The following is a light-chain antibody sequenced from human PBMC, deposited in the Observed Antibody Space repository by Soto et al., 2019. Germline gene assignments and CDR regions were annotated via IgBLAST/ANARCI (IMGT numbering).Light chain of an antibody. CDR1: QSVSSSY. V-gene: IGKV3D-20*02. J-gene: IGKJ4*01. Sequence: EIVLTQSPGTLALSAGERASLCCRASQSVSSSYLAWYQPKPGQAPRLLIYGASSRATGIPDRFSGSGSGTDFTLAISSLQSEDCAVYYCQQRSSLFTFGGGTKVDIK. CDR3: QQRSSLFT. CDR2: GAS.